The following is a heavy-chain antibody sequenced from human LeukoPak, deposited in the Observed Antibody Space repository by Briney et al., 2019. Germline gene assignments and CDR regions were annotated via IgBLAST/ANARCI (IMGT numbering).Heavy chain of an antibody. V-gene: IGHV3-30-3*01. D-gene: IGHD3-16*01. J-gene: IGHJ4*02. CDR1: GFTFNTYN. CDR2: ILYDGSNR. Sequence: GGSLRLSCAASGFTFNTYNLHWVRQAPGKGLEWVAVILYDGSNRYYADSAKGRFTISRDNSKNTLSLQMNSLRTEDTAVYYCARQRSLGYFDYWGRGTLVTVSS. CDR3: ARQRSLGYFDY.